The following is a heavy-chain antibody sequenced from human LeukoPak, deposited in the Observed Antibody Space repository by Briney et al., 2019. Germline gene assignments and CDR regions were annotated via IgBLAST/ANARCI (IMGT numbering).Heavy chain of an antibody. CDR1: GGSFSGYY. CDR2: INHSGST. V-gene: IGHV4-34*01. Sequence: SETLSLTCAVHGGSFSGYYWSWIRQPPGKGLEWIGEINHSGSTNYNPSLKSRVTISVDTSKNQFSLKLSSVTAADTAVYYCARDSGYYYNFDYWGQGTLVTVSS. D-gene: IGHD3-22*01. CDR3: ARDSGYYYNFDY. J-gene: IGHJ4*02.